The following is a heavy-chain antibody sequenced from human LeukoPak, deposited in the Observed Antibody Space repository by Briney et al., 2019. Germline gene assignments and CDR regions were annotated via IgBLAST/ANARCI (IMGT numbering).Heavy chain of an antibody. D-gene: IGHD6-6*01. CDR3: ARDLSGSSSFGY. CDR1: GGSVSSGSYY. CDR2: IYYSGST. J-gene: IGHJ4*02. V-gene: IGHV4-61*01. Sequence: PSETLSLPCTVSGGSVSSGSYYWSWIRQPPGKGLEWIGYIYYSGSTNYNPSLKSRVTISVDTSKNQFSLKLSSVTAADTAVYYCARDLSGSSSFGYWGQGTLVTVSS.